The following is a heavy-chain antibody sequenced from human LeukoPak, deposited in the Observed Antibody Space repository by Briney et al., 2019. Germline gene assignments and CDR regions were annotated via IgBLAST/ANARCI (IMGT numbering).Heavy chain of an antibody. D-gene: IGHD2-2*01. CDR2: INPNRGGT. Sequence: ASVKVSCKASGYTFTGYYMHWVRQAPGQGLEWMGWINPNRGGTNYAQKFQGRVTMTRDTSISTAYMEPSRLRSDDTAVYYCATSLYCSSTNCYALYFQHWGQGTLVTVSS. J-gene: IGHJ1*01. CDR1: GYTFTGYY. V-gene: IGHV1-2*02. CDR3: ATSLYCSSTNCYALYFQH.